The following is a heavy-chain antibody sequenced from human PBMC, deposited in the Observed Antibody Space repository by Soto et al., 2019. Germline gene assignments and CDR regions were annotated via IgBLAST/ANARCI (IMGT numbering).Heavy chain of an antibody. D-gene: IGHD6-19*01. Sequence: QVQLQESGPGLVKPSETLSLTCTVSGGSISNYYWSWIRQPPGKGLEWIGYIYYTGSTNYNPSLKSRVTISVDTSENQFSLRLCSVTAADTAIYYCARGRHWLAYWGQGTLVTVSS. CDR2: IYYTGST. CDR3: ARGRHWLAY. V-gene: IGHV4-59*01. J-gene: IGHJ4*02. CDR1: GGSISNYY.